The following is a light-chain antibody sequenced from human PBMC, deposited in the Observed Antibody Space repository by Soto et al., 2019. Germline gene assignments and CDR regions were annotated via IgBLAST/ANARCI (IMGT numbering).Light chain of an antibody. CDR1: QSISSY. CDR3: QQSYSTPPT. V-gene: IGKV1-39*01. J-gene: IGKJ4*01. CDR2: TAS. Sequence: DIQMTQSPSSLSASVGARVTINCRASQSISSYLNWYQQRPGIAPKLLIYTASNLQSGVPSRFSGSGSGTDFTLTINTLQPEDLATYYCQQSYSTPPTFGGGTKVEIK.